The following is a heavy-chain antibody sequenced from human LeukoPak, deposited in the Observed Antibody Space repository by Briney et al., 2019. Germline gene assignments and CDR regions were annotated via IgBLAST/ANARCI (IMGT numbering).Heavy chain of an antibody. CDR2: ISWNSGSI. J-gene: IGHJ3*02. CDR3: AKPLRGRTRNLETPDAFDI. Sequence: PGGSLRLSCAASGFTFYDYAMHWVRHAPGKGLEWVSGISWNSGSIGYAVSVKGRFTISRDNAKDSLYLQMNSLRAEDTALYYCAKPLRGRTRNLETPDAFDIWGQGTMVTVSS. D-gene: IGHD1-14*01. CDR1: GFTFYDYA. V-gene: IGHV3-9*01.